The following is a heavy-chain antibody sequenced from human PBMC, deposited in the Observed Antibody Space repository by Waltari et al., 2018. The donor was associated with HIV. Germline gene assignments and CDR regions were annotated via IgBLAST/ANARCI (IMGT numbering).Heavy chain of an antibody. CDR2: LDPKNGTP. CDR3: VTLYNESPLYSNF. Sequence: QLIQSTSALKRPGASVTITCQVTGYPRCDLSMQRVRQGGGQRLEWMGGLDPKNGTPVYSQRFWGRVPLAEETSEDTAFLELTRLTSDDTAVYFCVTLYNESPLYSNFWGQGTLVTV. CDR1: GYPRCDLS. J-gene: IGHJ1*01. D-gene: IGHD2-15*01. V-gene: IGHV1-24*01.